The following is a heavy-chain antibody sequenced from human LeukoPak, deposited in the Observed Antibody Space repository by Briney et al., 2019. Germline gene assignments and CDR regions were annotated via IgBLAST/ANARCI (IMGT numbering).Heavy chain of an antibody. Sequence: PGGSLRLSCAASGFTFSNYAMHWFRKAPGKGLEGVAVIWYDGSNKYYADSVKGRFTISRDNSKNTLYLQMNSLRAEDTAVYYCARDIYFYGDYVIDYWGQGTLVTVSS. J-gene: IGHJ4*02. CDR2: IWYDGSNK. CDR1: GFTFSNYA. V-gene: IGHV3-33*01. CDR3: ARDIYFYGDYVIDY. D-gene: IGHD4-17*01.